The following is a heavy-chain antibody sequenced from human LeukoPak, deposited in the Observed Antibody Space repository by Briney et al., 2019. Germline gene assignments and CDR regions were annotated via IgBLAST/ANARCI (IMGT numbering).Heavy chain of an antibody. CDR1: GYTFTGYY. V-gene: IGHV1-2*02. Sequence: ASVKVSCKASGYTFTGYYIHWVRQAPGQGLEWMGWINPNSGGTNYAQKFQGRVTMTRDTSISTAYMELSRLRSDDTAVYYCAREIAVAGSHFDYWGQGTLVTVSS. CDR2: INPNSGGT. J-gene: IGHJ4*02. CDR3: AREIAVAGSHFDY. D-gene: IGHD6-19*01.